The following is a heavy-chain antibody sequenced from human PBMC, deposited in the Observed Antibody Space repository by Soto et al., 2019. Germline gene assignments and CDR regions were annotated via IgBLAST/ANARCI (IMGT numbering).Heavy chain of an antibody. D-gene: IGHD2-21*01. J-gene: IGHJ6*02. Sequence: ASVKVSCKASGGTFSSYAISWVRQAPGQGLEWMGGIIPIFGTANYAQKFQGRVTITADESTSTAYMELSSLRSEDTAVYYCARVLLAPYGMDVWGQGTTVTVSS. CDR3: ARVLLAPYGMDV. CDR1: GGTFSSYA. CDR2: IIPIFGTA. V-gene: IGHV1-69*13.